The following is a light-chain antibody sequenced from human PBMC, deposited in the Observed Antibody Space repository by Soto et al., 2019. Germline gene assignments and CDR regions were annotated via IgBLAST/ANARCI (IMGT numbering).Light chain of an antibody. CDR1: QSVSSF. CDR2: DAS. V-gene: IGKV3-11*01. Sequence: EIVLTQSPATLSLSPGERATLSCRASQSVSSFLAWYQQKPGQAPRLLIYDASNRATGIPARFGGSGSGTEFTLTISSLEPEDFAVYYCQQRASWPLTFGGGTEVEIK. CDR3: QQRASWPLT. J-gene: IGKJ4*01.